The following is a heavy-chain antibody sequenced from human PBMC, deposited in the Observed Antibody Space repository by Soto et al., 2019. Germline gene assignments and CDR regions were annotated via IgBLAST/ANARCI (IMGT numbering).Heavy chain of an antibody. CDR2: ISSSGGTI. V-gene: IGHV3-48*03. CDR1: GFSFSNYE. D-gene: IGHD3-10*01. J-gene: IGHJ6*02. Sequence: LRFSCAASGFSFSNYEMNWVRQTPGKGLEWLSYISSSGGTIKYADSVKGRFTISRDNAKNSLYLQMHSLRADDTAVYYCARDAFEIYYKFGLDVWGQGTPVTVSS. CDR3: ARDAFEIYYKFGLDV.